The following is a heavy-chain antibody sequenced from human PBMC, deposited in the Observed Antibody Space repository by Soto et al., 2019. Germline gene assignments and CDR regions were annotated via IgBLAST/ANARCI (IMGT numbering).Heavy chain of an antibody. Sequence: DVQLVETGGSLIQPGGSLRLSCAASGFIVSSSYMSWVRQAPGKGLEWVSVLYSDGRTYYADSVKGRFTISRDNSKNTLYLQMNSLSAEDTAVYYCARCSGWYGQCYFDCWGQGTLVTVSS. D-gene: IGHD6-13*01. V-gene: IGHV3-53*02. CDR3: ARCSGWYGQCYFDC. CDR1: GFIVSSSY. J-gene: IGHJ4*02. CDR2: LYSDGRT.